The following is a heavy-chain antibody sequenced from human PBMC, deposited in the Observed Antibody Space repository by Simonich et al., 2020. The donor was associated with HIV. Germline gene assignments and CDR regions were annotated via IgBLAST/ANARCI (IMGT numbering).Heavy chain of an antibody. CDR3: VRDQERFTNSWAAEYFQH. Sequence: QVQLVESGGGVVQPGRSLRLSCAASGFTFNSYGMHWVRQAPGKGLEWVAVIWYEGSNKYYAASVKGRFTISRDNSKTTLYLQMNSLRAEDTAVYYCVRDQERFTNSWAAEYFQHWGQGTLVTVSS. CDR1: GFTFNSYG. CDR2: IWYEGSNK. V-gene: IGHV3-33*01. J-gene: IGHJ1*01. D-gene: IGHD6-13*01.